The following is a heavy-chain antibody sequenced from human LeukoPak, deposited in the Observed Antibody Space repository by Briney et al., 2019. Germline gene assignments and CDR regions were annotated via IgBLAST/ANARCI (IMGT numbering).Heavy chain of an antibody. CDR3: ARDATMVPLYYYYYMDV. Sequence: SGGSLRLSCAASGFTVSSNYMSWVRQAPGKGLEWVSVIYSGGSTYYADSVKGRFTISRDNSKNTLYLQMNSLRAEDTAVYYCARDATMVPLYYYYYMDVWGKGTTVTVSS. CDR1: GFTVSSNY. J-gene: IGHJ6*03. D-gene: IGHD3-10*01. V-gene: IGHV3-66*01. CDR2: IYSGGST.